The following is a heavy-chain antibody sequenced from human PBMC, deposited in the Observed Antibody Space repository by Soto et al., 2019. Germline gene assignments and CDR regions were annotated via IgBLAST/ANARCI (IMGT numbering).Heavy chain of an antibody. D-gene: IGHD3-10*01. J-gene: IGHJ4*02. V-gene: IGHV3-13*04. CDR3: ARGITMVRGVILDYFDY. CDR1: GFTFSSND. Sequence: EVQLVESGGGLVQPGGSLRLSCAASGFTFSSNDMQRVRQATGKGLEWVSAIGTAGDTYYPGSVKGRFTISRENAKNSVYLQLNSLRAGDTAVYYCARGITMVRGVILDYFDYWGQGTLVTVSS. CDR2: IGTAGDT.